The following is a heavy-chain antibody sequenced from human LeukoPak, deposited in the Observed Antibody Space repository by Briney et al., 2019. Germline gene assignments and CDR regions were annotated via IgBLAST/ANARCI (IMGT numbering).Heavy chain of an antibody. CDR3: TRYIAAVGKVN. J-gene: IGHJ4*02. V-gene: IGHV3-73*01. CDR2: IRSKANSYAT. D-gene: IGHD6-13*01. CDR1: GLTFSGSA. Sequence: GGSLRLSCAASGLTFSGSAMHWVRQASGKGLEWVGRIRSKANSYATAYAASVKGMFTITRDDSKNTAYLQMNSLRTEDTAVYYCTRYIAAVGKVNWGQGTLVTVSS.